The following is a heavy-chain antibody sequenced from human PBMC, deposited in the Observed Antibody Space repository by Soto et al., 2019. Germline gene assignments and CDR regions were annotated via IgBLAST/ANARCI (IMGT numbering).Heavy chain of an antibody. Sequence: GGALRLSCAASGFTFRDYYMDWVRQAPEKGLEWVGRILNRANSYTTKYAASVRGRFTISRDDSKNSLYLQMNSLKTEDTAVYYCARAPSYYASGSDYWGQGTLVTVSS. J-gene: IGHJ4*02. V-gene: IGHV3-72*01. CDR2: ILNRANSYTT. D-gene: IGHD3-10*01. CDR3: ARAPSYYASGSDY. CDR1: GFTFRDYY.